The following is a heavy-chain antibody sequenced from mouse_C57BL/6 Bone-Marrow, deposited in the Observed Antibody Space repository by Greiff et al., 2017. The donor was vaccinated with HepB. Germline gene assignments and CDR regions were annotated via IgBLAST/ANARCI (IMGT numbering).Heavy chain of an antibody. CDR1: GYTFTDYY. J-gene: IGHJ4*01. D-gene: IGHD1-1*01. Sequence: QVQLQQSGAELVRPGASVKLSCKASGYTFTDYYINWVKQRPGQGLEWIARIYPGSGNTYYNEKFKGKATLTAEKSSSTAYMQLSSLTSEDSAVYFCATATVVSSMDYWGQGTSVTVSS. V-gene: IGHV1-76*01. CDR2: IYPGSGNT. CDR3: ATATVVSSMDY.